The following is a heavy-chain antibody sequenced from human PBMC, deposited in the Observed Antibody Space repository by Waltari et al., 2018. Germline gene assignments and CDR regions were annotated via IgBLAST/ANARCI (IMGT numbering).Heavy chain of an antibody. CDR1: GFTFSSYS. V-gene: IGHV3-48*01. CDR3: ATLSYSSSWYDY. D-gene: IGHD6-13*01. J-gene: IGHJ4*02. CDR2: ISISSSTI. Sequence: EVQLVESGGGLVQPGGSLRLSCAASGFTFSSYSMNWVRQAPGKGLEWVSYISISSSTIYYADSVKGRFTSSRDNAKKSLYLQMNSLRAEDTAVYYCATLSYSSSWYDYWGQGTLVTVSS.